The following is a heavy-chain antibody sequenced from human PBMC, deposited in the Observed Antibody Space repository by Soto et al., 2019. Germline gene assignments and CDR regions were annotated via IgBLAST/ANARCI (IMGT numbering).Heavy chain of an antibody. Sequence: SVTMSLTCPFSGGSVSVSDGSWRRQPPGKVLEWVGYIHYSGSTNYNPSLKSRVTMSVDSAKNQFSLQLSSVTAADTAVYFCTKYRRTDAEGYSFDYWGQGALVTVSS. V-gene: IGHV4-59*02. J-gene: IGHJ4*02. CDR1: GGSVSVSD. D-gene: IGHD2-15*01. CDR2: IHYSGST. CDR3: TKYRRTDAEGYSFDY.